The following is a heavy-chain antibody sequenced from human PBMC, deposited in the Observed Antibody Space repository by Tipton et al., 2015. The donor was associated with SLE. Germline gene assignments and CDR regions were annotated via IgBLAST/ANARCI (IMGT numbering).Heavy chain of an antibody. CDR1: GGSISSSSYY. Sequence: TLSLTCTVSGGSISSSSYYWGWIRQPPGKGLEWIGSINYSGSTYYNPSLKSRVTISVDTSKNQFSLKLSSVTAADTAVYYCARASTLPYAFQHWGQGTLVTVSS. CDR2: INYSGST. CDR3: ARASTLPYAFQH. V-gene: IGHV4-39*07. D-gene: IGHD2-2*01. J-gene: IGHJ1*01.